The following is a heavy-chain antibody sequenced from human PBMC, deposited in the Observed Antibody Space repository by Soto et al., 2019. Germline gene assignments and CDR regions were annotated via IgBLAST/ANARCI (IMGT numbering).Heavy chain of an antibody. CDR2: ISAYNSNT. CDR3: ARDRGRSSSWYVRSDLFDP. D-gene: IGHD6-13*01. J-gene: IGHJ5*02. V-gene: IGHV1-18*01. Sequence: ASVKVSCKASGYTFTSYGISWVRQAPGQGLERMGWISAYNSNTNYAQKHQGRVTMTTDTSTSTAYMELRSLRSDDTAVYYCARDRGRSSSWYVRSDLFDPWGQGTLVTVSS. CDR1: GYTFTSYG.